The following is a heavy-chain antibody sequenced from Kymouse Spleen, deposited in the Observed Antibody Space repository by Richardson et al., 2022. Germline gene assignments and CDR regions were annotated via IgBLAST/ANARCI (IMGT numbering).Heavy chain of an antibody. CDR3: ARRDYYGSGSYYNDINWFDP. J-gene: IGHJ5*02. CDR1: GGSISSSNW. D-gene: IGHD3-10*01. V-gene: IGHV4-4*02. CDR2: IYHSGST. Sequence: QVQLQESGPGLVKPSGTLSLTCAVSGGSISSSNWWSWVRQPPGKGLEWIGEIYHSGSTNYNPSLKSRVTISVDKSKNQFSLKLSSVTAADTAVYYCARRDYYGSGSYYNDINWFDPWGQGTLVTVSS.